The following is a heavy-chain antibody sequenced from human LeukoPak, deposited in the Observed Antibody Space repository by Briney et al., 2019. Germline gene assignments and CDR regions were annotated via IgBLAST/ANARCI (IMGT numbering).Heavy chain of an antibody. CDR2: ISSSSSYI. CDR3: ARESRGSYLVDY. D-gene: IGHD1-26*01. V-gene: IGHV3-21*01. Sequence: GGSLRLSCAASGFSLSSYAMSWVRQAPGKGLEWVSSISSSSSYIFYADSVKGRFTISRDNAKNSLYLQMNSLRAEDTAVYFCARESRGSYLVDYWGQGTLVTVSS. CDR1: GFSLSSYA. J-gene: IGHJ4*02.